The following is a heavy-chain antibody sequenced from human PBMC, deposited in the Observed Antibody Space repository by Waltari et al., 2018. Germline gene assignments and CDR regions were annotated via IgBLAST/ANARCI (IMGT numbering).Heavy chain of an antibody. D-gene: IGHD2-2*01. CDR1: SYA. CDR3: ARGGCSSTSCRDYYYGMDV. Sequence: SYAISWVRQAPGQGLEWMGGIIPIFGTANYAQKFQGRVTITADESTSTAYMELSSLRSEDTAVYYCARGGCSSTSCRDYYYGMDVWGQGTTVTVSS. V-gene: IGHV1-69*01. J-gene: IGHJ6*02. CDR2: IIPIFGTA.